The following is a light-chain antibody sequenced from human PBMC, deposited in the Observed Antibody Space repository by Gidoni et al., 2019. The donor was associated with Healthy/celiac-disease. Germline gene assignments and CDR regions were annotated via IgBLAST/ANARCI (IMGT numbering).Light chain of an antibody. CDR3: QQYYSTPHT. CDR2: WAS. CDR1: QSVLYSPNNNNY. J-gene: IGKJ2*01. V-gene: IGKV4-1*01. Sequence: DIVMPQSPDSLAVSLGERATINCKSSQSVLYSPNNNNYLTWYQQKPGQPPKLLIYWASTRESGVHDRFSGGGSGTDFTLTISSLQAEDVAVYYCQQYYSTPHTFGQGTKLEIK.